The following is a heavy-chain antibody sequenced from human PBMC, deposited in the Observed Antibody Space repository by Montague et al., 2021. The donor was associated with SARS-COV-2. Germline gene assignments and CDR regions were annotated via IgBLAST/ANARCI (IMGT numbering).Heavy chain of an antibody. CDR2: IYYSGST. CDR3: ARVKTPRYYDILTGYSKYYGMDV. CDR1: GGSISSGGYY. V-gene: IGHV4-31*03. J-gene: IGHJ6*02. D-gene: IGHD3-9*01. Sequence: TLSLTCTVSGGSISSGGYYWSWIRQHPGKGLEWIGYIYYSGSTYYNPSLKSRVTILVDTSKNQFSLKLSSVTAADTAVYYCARVKTPRYYDILTGYSKYYGMDVWGQGTTVTVSS.